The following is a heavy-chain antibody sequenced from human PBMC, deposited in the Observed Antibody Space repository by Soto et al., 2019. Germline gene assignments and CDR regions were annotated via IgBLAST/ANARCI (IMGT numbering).Heavy chain of an antibody. V-gene: IGHV3-48*01. CDR2: ISSSSTI. J-gene: IGHJ4*02. CDR3: ARDSYDSSGYYREAGY. D-gene: IGHD3-22*01. CDR1: GFTFSSYS. Sequence: EVQLVESGGGLVQPGGSLRLSCAASGFTFSSYSMNWVRQAPGKGLEWVSYISSSSTIYYADSVKGRFTISRDNAKNSLYLQMNSLRAEDTAVYYCARDSYDSSGYYREAGYWGQGTLVTVSS.